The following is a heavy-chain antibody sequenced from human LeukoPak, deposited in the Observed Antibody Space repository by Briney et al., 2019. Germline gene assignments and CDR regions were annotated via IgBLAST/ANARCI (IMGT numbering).Heavy chain of an antibody. CDR3: ARRYSSGRPFYYYYMDV. CDR2: ITWNSASI. Sequence: GGSLRLSCAASGFTFDDYAMHWVRQTPGKGLEWVSGITWNSASIGYADSVKGRFTISRDNAKNSLYLQMNSLRAEDMALYYCARRYSSGRPFYYYYMDVWGKGTTVTVSS. D-gene: IGHD6-19*01. CDR1: GFTFDDYA. J-gene: IGHJ6*03. V-gene: IGHV3-9*03.